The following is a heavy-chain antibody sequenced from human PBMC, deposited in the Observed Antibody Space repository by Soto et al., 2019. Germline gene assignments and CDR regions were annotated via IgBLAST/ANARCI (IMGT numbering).Heavy chain of an antibody. Sequence: QVQLVQSGAEVKKPGASVKVSCKASGYTFTSYDINWVRQATGQGPEWMGWMNPNSGNTGYAQKFQGRVTMTRNTSISTAYMELSSLRSEDTAVYYCARERASFYGMDVWGQGTTVTVSS. CDR3: ARERASFYGMDV. CDR1: GYTFTSYD. CDR2: MNPNSGNT. J-gene: IGHJ6*02. V-gene: IGHV1-8*01.